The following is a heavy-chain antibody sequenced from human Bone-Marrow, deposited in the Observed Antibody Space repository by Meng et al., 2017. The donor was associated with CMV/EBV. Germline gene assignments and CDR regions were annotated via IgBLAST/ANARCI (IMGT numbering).Heavy chain of an antibody. V-gene: IGHV3-7*01. J-gene: IGHJ6*02. Sequence: GESLKISCSASGFTFSSYWMSWVRQAPGKGLEWVANIKQEGSEKYYVDSVKGRFTISRDNAKNSLYLQMNSLRAEDTAVYYCARVGSSSSFASYYYYGMDVWGQGTTVTVSS. CDR1: GFTFSSYW. CDR3: ARVGSSSSFASYYYYGMDV. D-gene: IGHD6-6*01. CDR2: IKQEGSEK.